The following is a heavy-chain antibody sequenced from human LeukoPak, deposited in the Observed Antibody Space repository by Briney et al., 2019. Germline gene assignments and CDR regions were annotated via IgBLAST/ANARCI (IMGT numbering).Heavy chain of an antibody. CDR1: GGSISSHY. J-gene: IGHJ4*02. CDR3: ASTTIWSGYSFDY. CDR2: IYYSGST. Sequence: SETLSLTCTVSGGSISSHYWSWLRQPPAKGLEWIGYIYYSGSTNYNPSLKSRVTISVDTSKNQFSPKLSSVTAADTAVYYCASTTIWSGYSFDYWGQGTLVTVSS. V-gene: IGHV4-59*11. D-gene: IGHD3-3*01.